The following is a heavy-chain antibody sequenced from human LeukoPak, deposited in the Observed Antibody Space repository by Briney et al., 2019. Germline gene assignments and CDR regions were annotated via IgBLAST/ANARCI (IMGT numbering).Heavy chain of an antibody. CDR1: GGSISSYY. D-gene: IGHD3-22*01. CDR2: IYYSGST. J-gene: IGHJ4*02. Sequence: PSETLSLTCTVSGGSISSYYWSWNRQPPGKGLEWIGYIYYSGSTNYNPSLKSRVTISVDTSKNQFSLKLSSETAADTAVYYCASSITMTPVDYWGQGTLVTVSS. V-gene: IGHV4-59*01. CDR3: ASSITMTPVDY.